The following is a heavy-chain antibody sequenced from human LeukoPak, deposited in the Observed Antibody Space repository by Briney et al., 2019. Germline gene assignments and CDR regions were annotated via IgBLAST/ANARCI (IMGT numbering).Heavy chain of an antibody. D-gene: IGHD3-10*01. Sequence: GGSLRLSCAASGFTFSSYAMSWVRHSPGKALEWLSAISGSGGSTYYADSVKGRFTISRDNSKNTLYLQMNSLRAEDTAVYYCVLLWFGTPFDPWGQGTLVTVSS. CDR1: GFTFSSYA. CDR2: ISGSGGST. J-gene: IGHJ5*02. CDR3: VLLWFGTPFDP. V-gene: IGHV3-23*01.